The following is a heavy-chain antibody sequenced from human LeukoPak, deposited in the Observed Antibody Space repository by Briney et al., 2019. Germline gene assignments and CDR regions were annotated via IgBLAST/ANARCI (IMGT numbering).Heavy chain of an antibody. CDR2: IYTSGST. V-gene: IGHV4-4*09. J-gene: IGHJ3*02. CDR3: ARQKCTSTSCLTKNAFDI. D-gene: IGHD2-2*01. Sequence: SETLSLTCTVSGSIISYYWSWIRRPPGKERVWIGCIYTSGSTNYNPSLKSRVTISVDTSKNQFSLDLSSVTAADTAVYYCARQKCTSTSCLTKNAFDIWGQGTMVTVSS. CDR1: GSIISYY.